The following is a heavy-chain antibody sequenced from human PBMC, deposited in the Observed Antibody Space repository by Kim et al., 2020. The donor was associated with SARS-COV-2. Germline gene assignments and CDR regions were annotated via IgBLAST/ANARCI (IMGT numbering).Heavy chain of an antibody. V-gene: IGHV3-23*01. CDR1: GFTFTNYA. CDR3: AKDWRLTSLTSGVDFFDY. J-gene: IGHJ4*02. D-gene: IGHD4-17*01. CDR2: ISGGGGSK. Sequence: GGSLRLSCAASGFTFTNYAMNWVRQAPGKGLEWVSVISGGGGSKYYADSVKGRFTISRDNSKNTVYLQMSSLRAEDTAVYYCAKDWRLTSLTSGVDFFDYWGQGTLDSVSS.